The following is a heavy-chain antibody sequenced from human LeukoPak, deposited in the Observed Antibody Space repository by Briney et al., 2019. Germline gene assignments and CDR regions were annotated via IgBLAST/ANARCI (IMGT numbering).Heavy chain of an antibody. CDR3: ARDGYDYYGMDV. CDR1: GFTFSSHW. CDR2: INSDGSST. Sequence: GGSLRLSCAASGFTFSSHWMHWVRQAPGKGLVWVSCINSDGSSTSYADSVKGRFTISRDNAKNTLYLQINSLRAEDTAVYFCARDGYDYYGMDVWGQGTTVTVSS. V-gene: IGHV3-74*01. J-gene: IGHJ6*02.